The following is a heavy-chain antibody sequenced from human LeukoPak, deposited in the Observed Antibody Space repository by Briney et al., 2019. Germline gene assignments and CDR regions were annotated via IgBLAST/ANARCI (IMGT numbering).Heavy chain of an antibody. Sequence: ASVKVSCKASGYTFTSYDINWVRQATGQGLEWMGWMNPNSGNTGYAQKFQGRVTMTRNTSISTAYMELSSPRSEDTAVYYCARVYVLLWFGELFSYYFDYWGQGTLVTVSS. CDR1: GYTFTSYD. CDR2: MNPNSGNT. J-gene: IGHJ4*02. D-gene: IGHD3-10*01. CDR3: ARVYVLLWFGELFSYYFDY. V-gene: IGHV1-8*01.